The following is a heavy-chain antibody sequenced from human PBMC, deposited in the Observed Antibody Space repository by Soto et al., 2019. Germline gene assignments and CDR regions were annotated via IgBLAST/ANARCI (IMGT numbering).Heavy chain of an antibody. D-gene: IGHD4-17*01. V-gene: IGHV1-18*01. CDR1: GYIFTING. Sequence: QVQLVQSGAEVKMPGASVKVSCQASGYIFTINGISWVRQAPGQGLEWLGWISANSGNTNYAQNVQDRVILTTNTSTATAYMERSSLRSDETAVYYCARDRNHGLDNWGHGTLVTVSS. J-gene: IGHJ4*01. CDR3: ARDRNHGLDN. CDR2: ISANSGNT.